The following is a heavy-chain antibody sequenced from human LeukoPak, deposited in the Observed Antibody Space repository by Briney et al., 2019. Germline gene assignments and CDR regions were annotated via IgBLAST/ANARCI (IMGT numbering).Heavy chain of an antibody. D-gene: IGHD3-3*01. CDR3: VRVGDFWSGPNYFDP. CDR2: IKQDGSEK. Sequence: GGSLRLSCAASGFTFSSYAMSWVRQAPGKGLEWVANIKQDGSEKNYVDSVKGRFTISRDNAKNSVYLQMYSLRADDTAVYYCVRVGDFWSGPNYFDPWGQGTLVIISS. J-gene: IGHJ5*02. CDR1: GFTFSSYA. V-gene: IGHV3-7*04.